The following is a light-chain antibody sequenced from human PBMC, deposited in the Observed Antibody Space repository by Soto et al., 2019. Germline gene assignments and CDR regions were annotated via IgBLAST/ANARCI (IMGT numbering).Light chain of an antibody. J-gene: IGLJ2*01. CDR2: DVR. Sequence: QSVLTQPASVSGSPGQSITISCTGTSSDVGGYNFVSWYQEHPGKAPKFIIYDVRNRPSGISNRFSGSRSGNTASLTISGLQAEDEADYYCCSYAGSSVAFGGGTKLTVL. CDR3: CSYAGSSVA. V-gene: IGLV2-14*03. CDR1: SSDVGGYNF.